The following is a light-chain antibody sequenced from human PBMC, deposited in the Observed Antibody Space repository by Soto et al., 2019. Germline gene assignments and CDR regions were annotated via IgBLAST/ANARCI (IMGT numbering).Light chain of an antibody. CDR2: QVT. Sequence: QSALTQPASVSGSPGQSIPISCIGTSSDLAIYNYVSWYQQQPGKAPKLMIYQVTNRPSGVSNRFSGSRSGNTASLTISGLQAEDEADYYCSSYTDSSNYVFGTGTKVTVL. CDR1: SSDLAIYNY. J-gene: IGLJ1*01. V-gene: IGLV2-14*01. CDR3: SSYTDSSNYV.